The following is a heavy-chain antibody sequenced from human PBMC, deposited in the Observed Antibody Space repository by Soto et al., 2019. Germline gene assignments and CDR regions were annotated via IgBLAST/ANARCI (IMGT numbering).Heavy chain of an antibody. CDR3: ARPAGLRLGELSSDAFDI. J-gene: IGHJ3*02. V-gene: IGHV3-30-3*01. D-gene: IGHD3-16*02. CDR1: GFTFSSYA. CDR2: ISYDGSNK. Sequence: QVQLVESGGGVVQPGRSLRLSCAASGFTFSSYAMHWVRQAPGKGLEWVAVISYDGSNKYYADSVKGRFTISRNNSKNTLYLQMNSLRAEDTAVYYCARPAGLRLGELSSDAFDIWGQGRMVTVSS.